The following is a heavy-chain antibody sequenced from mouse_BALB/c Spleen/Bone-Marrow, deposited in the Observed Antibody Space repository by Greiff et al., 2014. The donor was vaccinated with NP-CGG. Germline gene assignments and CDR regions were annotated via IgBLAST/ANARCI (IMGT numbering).Heavy chain of an antibody. CDR3: ARASVVPYYFDF. CDR1: GYTFSNYW. D-gene: IGHD1-1*01. CDR2: ILPGSGTA. Sequence: QVQLQQSGAELMKPGASVKISCKATGYTFSNYWIDWVKQRPGHGLEWIGEILPGSGTANYNEKFKGKATVTADTSSNTAYMQLSRLTSEDSALYYCARASVVPYYFDFWGQGTTLTVSS. J-gene: IGHJ2*01. V-gene: IGHV1-9*01.